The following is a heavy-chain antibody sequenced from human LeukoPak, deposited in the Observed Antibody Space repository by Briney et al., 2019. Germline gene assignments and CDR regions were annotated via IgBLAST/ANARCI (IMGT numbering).Heavy chain of an antibody. Sequence: PSETLSLTCTVSGGSISSSSYYWGWIRQPPGKGLEWIGSIYYSGRTHYNPSLKSRVTISVDTSKNQFSLKLSSVTAADTAVYYCANLRSYCTNGVCQYYFDYWGQGTLVTVSS. V-gene: IGHV4-39*01. CDR2: IYYSGRT. CDR3: ANLRSYCTNGVCQYYFDY. D-gene: IGHD2-8*01. CDR1: GGSISSSSYY. J-gene: IGHJ4*02.